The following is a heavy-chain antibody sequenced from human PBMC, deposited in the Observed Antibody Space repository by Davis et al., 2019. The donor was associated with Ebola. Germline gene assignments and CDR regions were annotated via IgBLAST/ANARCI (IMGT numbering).Heavy chain of an antibody. CDR3: ARAQDSSSWSDLYYYYGMDV. Sequence: AASVKVSCKASGGTFSSYAISWVRQAPGQGLEWMGGIIPIFGTANYAQKFQGRVTITADESTSTAYMELSSLRSEDTAVYYCARAQDSSSWSDLYYYYGMDVWGKGTTVTVSS. CDR1: GGTFSSYA. CDR2: IIPIFGTA. V-gene: IGHV1-69*13. J-gene: IGHJ6*04. D-gene: IGHD6-13*01.